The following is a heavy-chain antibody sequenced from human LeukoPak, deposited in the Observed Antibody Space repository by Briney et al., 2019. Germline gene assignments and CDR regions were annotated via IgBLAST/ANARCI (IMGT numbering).Heavy chain of an antibody. D-gene: IGHD2-2*01. Sequence: SETLSLTCTVSGGSISSYYWSWIRQPPGKGLEWIGYIYYSGSTNYNPSLKSRVTISVDTSKNQFSLKLSSVTAADTAVYYCARHESSSSTGFEGFDPWGQGTLVTVSS. CDR3: ARHESSSSTGFEGFDP. CDR1: GGSISSYY. V-gene: IGHV4-59*08. CDR2: IYYSGST. J-gene: IGHJ5*02.